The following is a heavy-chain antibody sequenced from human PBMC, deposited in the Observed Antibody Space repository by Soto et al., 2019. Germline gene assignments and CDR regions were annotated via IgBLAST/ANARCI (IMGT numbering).Heavy chain of an antibody. CDR2: ISSSSSYI. V-gene: IGHV3-21*01. CDR3: ARLVVAATRVIDY. CDR1: GFTFSSYS. D-gene: IGHD2-15*01. Sequence: GGSLRLSCAASGFTFSSYSMNWVRQAPGKGLEWVSSISSSSSYIYYADSVKGRFTISRDNAKNSLYLQMNSLRAEDTAVYYCARLVVAATRVIDYWGQGTLVTVSS. J-gene: IGHJ4*02.